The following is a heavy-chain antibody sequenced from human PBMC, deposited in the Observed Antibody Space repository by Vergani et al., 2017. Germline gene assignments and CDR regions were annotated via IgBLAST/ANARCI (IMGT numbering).Heavy chain of an antibody. D-gene: IGHD2-15*01. Sequence: QVQLQESGPGLVKPSETLSLTCTFSGDSVISTDYHCGWIRQPPGKGLEWIGSMDYSGSTSYNPSRESRISISFGTPKNQFSLRLTSVTAADTAVYYCASKRGACRAAYCHSYDFWGPGALVGVSS. J-gene: IGHJ4*02. V-gene: IGHV4-39*01. CDR3: ASKRGACRAAYCHSYDF. CDR2: MDYSGST. CDR1: GDSVISTDYH.